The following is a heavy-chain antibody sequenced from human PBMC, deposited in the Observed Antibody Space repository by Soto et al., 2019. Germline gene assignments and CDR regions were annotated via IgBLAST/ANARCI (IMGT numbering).Heavy chain of an antibody. D-gene: IGHD2-15*01. Sequence: QVQLVESGGGVVQPGRSLRLSCAASRFTFSSYAMHWVRQAPGKGLEWVAVISYDGSNKYYADSVKGRFTISRDNSKNTLYLQMNSLRAEDTAVYYCAREGCSGGSCYSYFDYWGQGTLVTVSS. CDR2: ISYDGSNK. J-gene: IGHJ4*02. CDR3: AREGCSGGSCYSYFDY. V-gene: IGHV3-30-3*01. CDR1: RFTFSSYA.